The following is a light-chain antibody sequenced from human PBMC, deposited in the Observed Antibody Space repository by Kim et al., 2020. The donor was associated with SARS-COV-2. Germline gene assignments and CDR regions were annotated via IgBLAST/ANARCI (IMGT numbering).Light chain of an antibody. CDR2: DDS. CDR3: QVWDSGTKDYV. J-gene: IGLJ1*01. V-gene: IGLV3-21*04. Sequence: SYELTQPPSVSAAPGETATITCEGNNIGSKSVHWYQQKAGQAPVLVIYDDSDRPSGIPERFSGSSSGNTATLTLSRVEAGDEADYYCQVWDSGTKDYVFGTGTEVTVL. CDR1: NIGSKS.